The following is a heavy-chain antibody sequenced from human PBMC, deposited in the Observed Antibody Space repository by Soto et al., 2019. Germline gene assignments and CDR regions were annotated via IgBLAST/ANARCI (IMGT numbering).Heavy chain of an antibody. Sequence: GGSLRLSCEASGFPFSSFGIHWVRQAPGKGLEWLAIIWNDGSNEYYADSVKGRFTISRDNSKNTVYLQVSNLRAEDTAVYFCARDQTDSGGSCDSWGQRPMGTFST. V-gene: IGHV3-33*01. CDR2: IWNDGSNE. D-gene: IGHD2-15*01. CDR1: GFPFSSFG. J-gene: IGHJ4*02. CDR3: ARDQTDSGGSCDS.